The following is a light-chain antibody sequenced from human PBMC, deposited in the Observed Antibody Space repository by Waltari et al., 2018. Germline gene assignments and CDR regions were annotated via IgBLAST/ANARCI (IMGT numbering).Light chain of an antibody. CDR2: CNR. CDR1: SSNIGAGYD. CDR3: QSYDSSLSVV. Sequence: QSVLTQPPSVSGAPGQRVTISCTGSSSNIGAGYDVHWYQQLPGTAPKLLIYCNRNRPLGFPDRFSGSKSGTSASLAITGLQAEDEADYYCQSYDSSLSVVFGGGTKLTVL. V-gene: IGLV1-40*01. J-gene: IGLJ2*01.